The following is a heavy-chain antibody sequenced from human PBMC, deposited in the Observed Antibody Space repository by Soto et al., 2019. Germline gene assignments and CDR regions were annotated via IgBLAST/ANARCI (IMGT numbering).Heavy chain of an antibody. CDR3: ARDFLSGKP. V-gene: IGHV3-48*02. CDR1: GFSMYDYG. J-gene: IGHJ5*02. D-gene: IGHD3-10*01. CDR2: ISSSSSVI. Sequence: QPGGSLRLSCVDSGFSMYDYGMNWVRQAPGKGLEWVSYISSSSSVIYYADSVKGRFTISRDNAKNSVYLQMNRVRDEDTAAYYCARDFLSGKPWGQGTLVTVSS.